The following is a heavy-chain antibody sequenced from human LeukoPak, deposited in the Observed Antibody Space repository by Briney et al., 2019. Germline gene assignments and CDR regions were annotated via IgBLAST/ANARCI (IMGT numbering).Heavy chain of an antibody. CDR2: TYYSGST. Sequence: SETLSLTCTVSGGSISSSSYYWGWIRQPPGKGLEWIGSTYYSGSTYYNPSLKSRVTISVDTSKNQFSLKLSSVTAADTAVYYCARLGGYCSGGSCYSLDYWGQGTLVTVSS. CDR3: ARLGGYCSGGSCYSLDY. CDR1: GGSISSSSYY. V-gene: IGHV4-39*01. D-gene: IGHD2-15*01. J-gene: IGHJ4*02.